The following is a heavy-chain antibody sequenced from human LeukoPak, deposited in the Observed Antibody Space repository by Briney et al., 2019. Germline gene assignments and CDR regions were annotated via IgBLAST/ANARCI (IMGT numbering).Heavy chain of an antibody. J-gene: IGHJ3*02. CDR1: GGSFSGYY. CDR2: VNHSGTA. V-gene: IGHV4-34*01. CDR3: ASLNPFSGRRNAFDI. D-gene: IGHD1-26*01. Sequence: SETLSLTCAVHGGSFSGYYWSWIRQPPGQGLEWIGEVNHSGTARYNPSLESRVTISVDTSKSQSSLNVYFVTAADTAVYYCASLNPFSGRRNAFDIWGQGAMVAVSS.